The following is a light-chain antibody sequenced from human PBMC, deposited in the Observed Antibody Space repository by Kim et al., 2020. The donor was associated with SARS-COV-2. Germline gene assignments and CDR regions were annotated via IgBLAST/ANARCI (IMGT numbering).Light chain of an antibody. V-gene: IGLV2-14*01. J-gene: IGLJ1*01. CDR2: EVS. CDR3: SSYIRGSTNYV. CDR1: SSDVGGYKY. Sequence: SITISCTGASSDVGGYKYVSWYHQHPGKAPKLVIYEVSNRPSGVSNRFSGSKSGNTASLTISGLQAEDEADYYCSSYIRGSTNYVFGTGTKVTVL.